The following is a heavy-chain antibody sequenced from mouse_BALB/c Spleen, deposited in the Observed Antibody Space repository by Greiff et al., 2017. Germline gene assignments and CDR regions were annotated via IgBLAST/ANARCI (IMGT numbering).Heavy chain of an antibody. J-gene: IGHJ2*01. V-gene: IGHV1-7*01. CDR1: GYTFTSYW. Sequence: VHLVESGAELAKPGASVKMSCKASGYTFTSYWMHWVKQRPGQGLEWIGYINPSTGYTEYNQKFKDKATLTADKSSSTAYMQLSSLTSEDSAVYYCARWVLRLGDYWGQGTTLTVSS. CDR2: INPSTGYT. D-gene: IGHD1-1*01. CDR3: ARWVLRLGDY.